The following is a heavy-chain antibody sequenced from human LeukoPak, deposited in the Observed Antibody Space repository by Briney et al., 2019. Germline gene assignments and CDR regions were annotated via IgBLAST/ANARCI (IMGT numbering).Heavy chain of an antibody. Sequence: PGGSLRLSCAASGFTFSSYGMHWVRQAPGKGLEWVAVISYDGSNKYYADSVKGRFTISRDNSKNTLYLQMSSLRAEDTAVYYCARLYSSSAYGDYWGQGTLVTVSS. D-gene: IGHD6-6*01. CDR3: ARLYSSSAYGDY. V-gene: IGHV3-30*03. CDR2: ISYDGSNK. CDR1: GFTFSSYG. J-gene: IGHJ4*02.